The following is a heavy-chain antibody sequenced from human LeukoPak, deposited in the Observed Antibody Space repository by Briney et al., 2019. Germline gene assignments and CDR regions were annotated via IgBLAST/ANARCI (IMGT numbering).Heavy chain of an antibody. CDR2: IIPILGIA. CDR3: ARYDYGDSGDAFDI. CDR1: GGTFSSYT. Sequence: SVKVSCKASGGTFSSYTISWVRQAPGQGLEWMGRIIPILGIADYAQKFQGRVTITADKSTSTAYMELSSLRSEDTAVYYCARYDYGDSGDAFDIWGQGTMVTVSS. J-gene: IGHJ3*02. D-gene: IGHD4-17*01. V-gene: IGHV1-69*02.